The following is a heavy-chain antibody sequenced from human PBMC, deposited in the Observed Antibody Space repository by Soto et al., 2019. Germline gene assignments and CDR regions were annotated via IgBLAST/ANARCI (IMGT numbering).Heavy chain of an antibody. CDR1: GGSISSGGYS. D-gene: IGHD3-3*01. V-gene: IGHV4-30-2*01. J-gene: IGHJ5*02. CDR2: IYHSGST. Sequence: PSETLSLTCTVSGGSISSGGYSWSWIRQPPGKGLEWIGYIYHSGSTYYNPSLKSRVTISVDRSKNQFSLKLSSVTAADTAVYYCARVSRDSGYYDNWFDPWGQGTLVTVSS. CDR3: ARVSRDSGYYDNWFDP.